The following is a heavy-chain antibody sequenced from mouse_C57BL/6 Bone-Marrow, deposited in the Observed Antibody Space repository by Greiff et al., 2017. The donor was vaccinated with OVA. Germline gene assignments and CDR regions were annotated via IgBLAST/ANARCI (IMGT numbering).Heavy chain of an antibody. Sequence: QVQLKESGAELARPGASVKLSCKASGYTFTSYGISWVKQRTGQGLEWIGEIYPRGGNTYYNGKFKGKATLTADKSSSTAYMELRSLTSEDSAVYFWARLGAYYSKLASYFDYWGQGTPLTVSA. D-gene: IGHD2-5*01. CDR3: ARLGAYYSKLASYFDY. V-gene: IGHV1-81*01. CDR1: GYTFTSYG. J-gene: IGHJ2*01. CDR2: IYPRGGNT.